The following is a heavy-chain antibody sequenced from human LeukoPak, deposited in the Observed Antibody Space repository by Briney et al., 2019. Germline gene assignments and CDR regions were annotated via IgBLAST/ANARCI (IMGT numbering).Heavy chain of an antibody. CDR3: VRDLGGRSGH. CDR1: GFTFSSNW. D-gene: IGHD1-26*01. J-gene: IGHJ4*02. Sequence: GGSLRLSCAASGFTFSSNWRHWVRQAPGKGLVWVSRINEDGSTTNYADSVKGRSTIFRDNAKNRLYLQMNSLRAEDTAVYCCVRDLGGRSGHWGQGTLVTVSS. V-gene: IGHV3-74*01. CDR2: INEDGSTT.